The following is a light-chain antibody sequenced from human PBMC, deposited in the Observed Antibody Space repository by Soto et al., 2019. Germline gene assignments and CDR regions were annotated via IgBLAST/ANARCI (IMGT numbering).Light chain of an antibody. V-gene: IGKV3-15*01. CDR3: QHYNNWPPYT. CDR2: GAS. Sequence: EIVTTQSPATLSVSPGERATLSCRASQSVSSNLAWYQQKPGQAPRLLIYGASTRATGIPARFSGSGSGTEFTLTISSLQSEDFAVYYCQHYNNWPPYTFGQGTKLEIK. J-gene: IGKJ2*01. CDR1: QSVSSN.